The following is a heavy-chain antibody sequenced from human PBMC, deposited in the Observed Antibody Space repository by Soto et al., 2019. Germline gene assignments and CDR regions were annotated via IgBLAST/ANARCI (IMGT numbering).Heavy chain of an antibody. J-gene: IGHJ4*02. V-gene: IGHV3-7*03. D-gene: IGHD2-15*01. CDR2: VKEDGSEE. CDR3: TKDRVPDGIYSLDY. Sequence: GGSLRLSCAASGFTFSSHWMTWVRQAPGKGLEWVAKVKEDGSEENYVDSVKGRFTISRDNAKSSLYLQMNSLRVEDAAVYYCTKDRVPDGIYSLDYWGQGALVTVSS. CDR1: GFTFSSHW.